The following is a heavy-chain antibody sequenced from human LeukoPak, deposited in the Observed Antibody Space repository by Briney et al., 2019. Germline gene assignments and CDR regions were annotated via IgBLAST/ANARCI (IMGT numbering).Heavy chain of an antibody. V-gene: IGHV1-46*01. D-gene: IGHD4-23*01. CDR2: INPSGGST. J-gene: IGHJ4*02. CDR1: GYTFISYY. Sequence: ASVKVSCKAFGYTFISYYMNWVRQAPGQGLERMGIINPSGGSTRYARKFQGRVTMTRDTSTSTVYMELSSLRSEDTAVYYCARGRLSTVVSPLWDWGQGTLVTVSS. CDR3: ARGRLSTVVSPLWD.